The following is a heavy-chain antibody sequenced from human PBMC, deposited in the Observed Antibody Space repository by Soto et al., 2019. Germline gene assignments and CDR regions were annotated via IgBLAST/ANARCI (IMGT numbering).Heavy chain of an antibody. D-gene: IGHD2-8*01. V-gene: IGHV3-48*02. CDR2: ISTTGTTT. J-gene: IGHJ5*02. CDR3: GSDKTWNGVISGFWFDP. CDR1: GFTFSDFA. Sequence: GSLRLSCSASGFTFSDFAMNWIRQAPGRGLEWISYISTTGTTTYYANSVRGRFTISRDNAKNSLYLQMNSLRDEDTAVYYCGSDKTWNGVISGFWFDPWGQGTLVTVSS.